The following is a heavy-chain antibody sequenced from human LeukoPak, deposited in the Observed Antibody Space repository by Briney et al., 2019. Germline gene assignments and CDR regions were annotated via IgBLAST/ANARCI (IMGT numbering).Heavy chain of an antibody. J-gene: IGHJ4*02. CDR3: ARFPIGGTANYGEGY. D-gene: IGHD4-17*01. V-gene: IGHV4-31*03. CDR2: IYYSGST. Sequence: SQTLSLTCTVSGGSISSGGYYWSWIRQHPGRGLEWIGYIYYSGSTYYNPSLKSRVTISVDTSKNQFSLKLSSVTAADTAVYYCARFPIGGTANYGEGYWGQGTLVTVSS. CDR1: GGSISSGGYY.